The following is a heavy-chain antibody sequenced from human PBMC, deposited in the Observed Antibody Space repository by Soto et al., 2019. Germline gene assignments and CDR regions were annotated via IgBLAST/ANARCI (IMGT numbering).Heavy chain of an antibody. Sequence: QVQLVESGGGVVQPGTSLRLSCTASGFTLPNFGMHWVRQAPGKGLEWVAVVSYDGSNRYYADSVKGRFTISRDNSRNMLYLHMNSLRAEDSAVYYCAKDGEYYYYNGMDVWGQGTTVTVSS. V-gene: IGHV3-30*18. CDR2: VSYDGSNR. D-gene: IGHD3-10*01. CDR1: GFTLPNFG. CDR3: AKDGEYYYYNGMDV. J-gene: IGHJ6*02.